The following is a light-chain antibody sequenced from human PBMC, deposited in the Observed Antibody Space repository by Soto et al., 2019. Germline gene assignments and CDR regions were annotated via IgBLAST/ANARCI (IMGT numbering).Light chain of an antibody. CDR3: QQYDSSPWT. CDR1: QSVSRSY. CDR2: GAS. Sequence: ESVLTQSPGTLSLSPGERATLSCRASQSVSRSYLAWYQQKPGQAPRLLIFGASSRATGIPDRFSGSGSGTDFTLTISRLEPEDFAVYYCQQYDSSPWTFGQGTKVDIK. V-gene: IGKV3-20*01. J-gene: IGKJ1*01.